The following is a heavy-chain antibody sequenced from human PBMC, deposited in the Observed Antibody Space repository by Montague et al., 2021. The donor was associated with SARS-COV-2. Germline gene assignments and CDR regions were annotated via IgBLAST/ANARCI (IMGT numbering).Heavy chain of an antibody. J-gene: IGHJ3*02. Sequence: CAISGDSVSSNNAAWNWIRQSPSRGLEWLGRTCYRSEWYSDYAISLRGRITINPDTSKNQFSLQLDSVTLDDTAVYYCARYSYSGTYFGLNDAFDIWGQGTLVTGSS. CDR2: TCYRSEWYS. CDR3: ARYSYSGTYFGLNDAFDI. CDR1: GDSVSSNNAA. D-gene: IGHD1-26*01. V-gene: IGHV6-1*01.